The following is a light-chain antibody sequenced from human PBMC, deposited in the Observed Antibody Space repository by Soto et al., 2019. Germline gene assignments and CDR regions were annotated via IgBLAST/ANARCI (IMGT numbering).Light chain of an antibody. J-gene: IGLJ1*01. CDR2: TNN. CDR3: ATWDDSLNVYV. Sequence: QSVLNQPPSASGTPGRRGTLSCSGRSSRIGSNSVNWYQQLPRTAPKVLIYTNNQRPSGVPDRFSGSKSGASASRAISGLQSEDEADYYCATWDDSLNVYVFGTGTKLTVL. V-gene: IGLV1-44*01. CDR1: SSRIGSNS.